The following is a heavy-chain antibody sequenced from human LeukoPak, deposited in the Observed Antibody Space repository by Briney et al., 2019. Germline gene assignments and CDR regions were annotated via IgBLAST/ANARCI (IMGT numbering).Heavy chain of an antibody. D-gene: IGHD2-2*01. Sequence: SETLSLTCTVSGGSISSYYWNWIRQPAGKGLEWIGRIYSRGSTNYNRSLKSRVTMSVDTSKNQFSLKLNSVTAADTAVYYRARDHRQLPFDYWGQGTLVTVSS. CDR3: ARDHRQLPFDY. CDR2: IYSRGST. J-gene: IGHJ4*02. V-gene: IGHV4-4*07. CDR1: GGSISSYY.